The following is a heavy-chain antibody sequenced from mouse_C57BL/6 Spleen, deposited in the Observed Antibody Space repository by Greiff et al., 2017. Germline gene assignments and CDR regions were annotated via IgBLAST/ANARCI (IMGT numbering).Heavy chain of an antibody. CDR3: ARSVYGNYEGYWYFDV. CDR1: GYTFTSYG. D-gene: IGHD2-1*01. J-gene: IGHJ1*03. Sequence: VQLQQSGAELARPGASVKLSCKASGYTFTSYGISWVKQRTGQGLEWIGEIYPRSGNTYYNEKFKGKATLTADKSSSTAYMELRSLTSEDSAVYFCARSVYGNYEGYWYFDVWGTGTTVTVSS. V-gene: IGHV1-81*01. CDR2: IYPRSGNT.